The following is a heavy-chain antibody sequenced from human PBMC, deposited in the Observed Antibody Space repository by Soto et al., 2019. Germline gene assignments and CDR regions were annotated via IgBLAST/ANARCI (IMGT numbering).Heavy chain of an antibody. Sequence: GGSLRLSCAASGFTFSGSAMHWVRQASGKGLEWVGRIRSKANSYATVYAASVKGRFTISRDDSKNTAYLQMNSLKTEDTAVYYCTRYVAAAPYYGMDVWGQGTTVTVSS. CDR1: GFTFSGSA. V-gene: IGHV3-73*01. CDR2: IRSKANSYAT. J-gene: IGHJ6*02. D-gene: IGHD2-15*01. CDR3: TRYVAAAPYYGMDV.